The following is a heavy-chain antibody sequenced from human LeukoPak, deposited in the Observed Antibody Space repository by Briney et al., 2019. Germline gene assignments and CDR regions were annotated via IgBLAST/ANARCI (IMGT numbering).Heavy chain of an antibody. CDR1: GFTVSSNY. CDR3: AKGIAVAGTGFDS. D-gene: IGHD6-19*01. V-gene: IGHV3-66*01. Sequence: PGGSLRLSCAASGFTVSSNYMSWVRQAPGKGLEWVSLIYSSGSTDYADSVKGRFTISRDNSKNTLYLQMTGLRAEDTAVYYCAKGIAVAGTGFDSWGQGTLVTVSS. J-gene: IGHJ4*02. CDR2: IYSSGST.